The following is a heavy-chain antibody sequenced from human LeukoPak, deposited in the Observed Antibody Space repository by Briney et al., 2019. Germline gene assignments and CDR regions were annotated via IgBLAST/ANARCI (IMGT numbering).Heavy chain of an antibody. CDR1: GYTFTTYY. J-gene: IGHJ5*02. Sequence: ASVKVSCKASGYTFTTYYMHWVRQAPGQGLEWMGWINPNSGGTNYAQKFQGRVTMTRDTSISTAYMELSRLRSDDTAVYYCAREGSGYSSSWANWFDPWGQGTLVTVSS. CDR3: AREGSGYSSSWANWFDP. D-gene: IGHD6-13*01. CDR2: INPNSGGT. V-gene: IGHV1-2*02.